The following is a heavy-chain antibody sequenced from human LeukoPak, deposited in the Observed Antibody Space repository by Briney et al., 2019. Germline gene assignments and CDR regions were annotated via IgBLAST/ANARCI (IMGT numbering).Heavy chain of an antibody. V-gene: IGHV4-34*01. Sequence: ETPSLTCAVYGGSSSGYYWSWIRQPPGKGLEWIGEINHSGSTNYNPSLKSRVTISVDTSKNQYSLKLSSVTAADTAVYYCAKVKAIAAAGTDDYWGQGTVVLVSS. J-gene: IGHJ4*02. D-gene: IGHD6-13*01. CDR2: INHSGST. CDR1: GGSSSGYY. CDR3: AKVKAIAAAGTDDY.